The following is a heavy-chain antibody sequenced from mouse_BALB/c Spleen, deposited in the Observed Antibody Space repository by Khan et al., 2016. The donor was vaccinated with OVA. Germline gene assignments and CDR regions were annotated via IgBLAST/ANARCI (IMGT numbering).Heavy chain of an antibody. Sequence: EVQLQESGGDLVKPGGSLKLSCAASGFTFSSYGMSWVRQTPDKRLEWVAIISTSGRYTYYPDSVKGRFTISRETAKNTLYLQMSSLKSEDTAMYYCARCLYGSSYDYYAMDYWGQGTSVTVSS. D-gene: IGHD1-1*01. J-gene: IGHJ4*01. CDR1: GFTFSSYG. CDR3: ARCLYGSSYDYYAMDY. CDR2: ISTSGRYT. V-gene: IGHV5-6*01.